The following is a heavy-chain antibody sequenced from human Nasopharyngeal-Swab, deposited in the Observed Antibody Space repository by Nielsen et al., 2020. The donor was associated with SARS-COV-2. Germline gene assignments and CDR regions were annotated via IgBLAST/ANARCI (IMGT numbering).Heavy chain of an antibody. Sequence: SETLSLTCTVSGASISSGRYYWTWIRQPAGEGLEWIGRIFTSGNTHHTPSLKSRVTISVDTSKNQFSLKLSSVTAADTAVYYGARGGYYVYVWGSWGQGTLVTVSS. CDR2: IFTSGNT. CDR3: ARGGYYVYVWGS. V-gene: IGHV4-61*02. CDR1: GASISSGRYY. J-gene: IGHJ4*02. D-gene: IGHD3-16*01.